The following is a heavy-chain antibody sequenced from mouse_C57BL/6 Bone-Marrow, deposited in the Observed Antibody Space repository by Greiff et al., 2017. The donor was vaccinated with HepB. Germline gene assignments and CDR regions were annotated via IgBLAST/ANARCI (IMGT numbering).Heavy chain of an antibody. CDR1: GFTFSSYA. V-gene: IGHV5-9-1*02. Sequence: EVMLVESGAGLVKPGGSLKLSCAASGFTFSSYAMSWVRQTPEKRLEWVAYISSGGDYIYYADTLKGRFTISRDNARNTLYLQMSSLKSEDTAMYYCTRDGDYDGPWFAYWGQGTLVTVSA. CDR3: TRDGDYDGPWFAY. D-gene: IGHD2-4*01. CDR2: ISSGGDYI. J-gene: IGHJ3*01.